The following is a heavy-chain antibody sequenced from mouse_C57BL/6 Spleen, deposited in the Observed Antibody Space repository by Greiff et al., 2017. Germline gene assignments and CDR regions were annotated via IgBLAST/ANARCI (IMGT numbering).Heavy chain of an antibody. CDR1: GFNINDYY. CDR2: IDPEDGDA. CDR3: ASYGSLYAMGY. J-gene: IGHJ4*01. D-gene: IGHD2-2*01. Sequence: VQLQQSGAELVKPGASVKLSCTASGFNINDYYMHWVKQRTEQGLEWIGRIDPEDGDAKYAPKFQGKATITADTSSNTAYLQLSRLTSEDTAVYYCASYGSLYAMGYRGHGTSVTAST. V-gene: IGHV14-2*01.